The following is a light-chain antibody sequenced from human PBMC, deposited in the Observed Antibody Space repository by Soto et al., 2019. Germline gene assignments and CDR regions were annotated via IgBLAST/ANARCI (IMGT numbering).Light chain of an antibody. Sequence: DIVMTQSPDSLAVSLGERATINCRSSQSLLYSSNNKNYLAWYQQRPGQTPKLLIYWASTRESGVPDRFSGSGSGTDFTLTINRLQAEDVTVYYCQQYYSTPGTFGQGTKVEIK. CDR3: QQYYSTPGT. V-gene: IGKV4-1*01. CDR2: WAS. J-gene: IGKJ1*01. CDR1: QSLLYSSNNKNY.